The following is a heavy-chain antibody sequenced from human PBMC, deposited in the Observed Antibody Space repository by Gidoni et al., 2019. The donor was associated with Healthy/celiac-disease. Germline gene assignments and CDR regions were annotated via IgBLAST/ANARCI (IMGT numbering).Heavy chain of an antibody. V-gene: IGHV3-30*18. CDR2: ISYDGSNK. Sequence: QVQLVESGGGVVQPGRSLRLSCAASGLTFSSYGMHWVRQAPGKGLRLVAVISYDGSNKYYADSVKGRFTISRDNSKNTLYLQMNSLRAEDTAVYYCAKDLDIVVVPAAHSAYYYGMDVWGQGTTVTVSS. D-gene: IGHD2-2*01. CDR3: AKDLDIVVVPAAHSAYYYGMDV. CDR1: GLTFSSYG. J-gene: IGHJ6*02.